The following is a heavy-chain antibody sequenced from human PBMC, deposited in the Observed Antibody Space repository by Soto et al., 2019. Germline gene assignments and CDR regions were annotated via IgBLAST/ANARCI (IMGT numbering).Heavy chain of an antibody. D-gene: IGHD7-27*01. V-gene: IGHV1-18*01. CDR2: ISAYNGNT. Sequence: GASVKVSCKASVYTFTSYGISWVRQAPGQGLEWMGWISAYNGNTNYAQKLQGRVTMTTDTSTSTAYMELRSLRSDDTAVYYCARGPRSNYYYYGMDVWGQGTTVTVSS. CDR3: ARGPRSNYYYYGMDV. CDR1: VYTFTSYG. J-gene: IGHJ6*02.